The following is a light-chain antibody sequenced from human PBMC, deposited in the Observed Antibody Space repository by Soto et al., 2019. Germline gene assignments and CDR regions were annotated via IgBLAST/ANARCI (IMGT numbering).Light chain of an antibody. Sequence: QSVLTQQPSASGTPGQRVTISCSRSSSNIGSNPVNWYQQLPGTAPNLLVYNDNQRPSGVPDRFSGSKSGTSASLAISGLQSEDEADYYCAAWDGSLKGWVFGGGTKLTVL. J-gene: IGLJ3*02. V-gene: IGLV1-44*01. CDR1: SSNIGSNP. CDR2: NDN. CDR3: AAWDGSLKGWV.